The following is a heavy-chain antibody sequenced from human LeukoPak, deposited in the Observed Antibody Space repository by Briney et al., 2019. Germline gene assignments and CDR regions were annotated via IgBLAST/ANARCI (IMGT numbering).Heavy chain of an antibody. CDR3: AKEDSSSRKTYYYYGMDV. D-gene: IGHD6-13*01. J-gene: IGHJ6*02. CDR2: ISGSGSST. Sequence: GGPLRLSCKASGFTLSSIAMRWLRHAPGKGREWVSVISGSGSSTHYADSVKGRFTISRDNSKNTLYLQMNSLRAEDTAVYYCAKEDSSSRKTYYYYGMDVWGQGTKVTVSS. V-gene: IGHV3-23*01. CDR1: GFTLSSIA.